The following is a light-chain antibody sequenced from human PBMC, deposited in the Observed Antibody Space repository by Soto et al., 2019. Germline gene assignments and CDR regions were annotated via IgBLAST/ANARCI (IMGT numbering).Light chain of an antibody. CDR3: SSYIDSSTV. J-gene: IGLJ2*01. CDR2: EDT. V-gene: IGLV2-14*01. Sequence: QSALTQPASVSGSPGQSITISCTGTSSEPGVYNYVSWYQQHPGKAPKILIHEDTNRPPGVSNRFSGSKSGNTASLTISGLQAEDEADYHCSSYIDSSTVFGGGTKLTVL. CDR1: SSEPGVYNY.